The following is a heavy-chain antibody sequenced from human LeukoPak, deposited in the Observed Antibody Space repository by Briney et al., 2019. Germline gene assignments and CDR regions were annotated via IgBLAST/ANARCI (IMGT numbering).Heavy chain of an antibody. D-gene: IGHD5-24*01. CDR1: GGSISSYY. CDR3: ARGNGYNYSFDY. Sequence: PSETLSLTCTVSGGSISSYYWTWIRQPPGKGLEWIGYIYYSGSTYYNPSLKSRVTISVDTSKNQFSLKLSSVTAADTAVYYCARGNGYNYSFDYWGQGTLVTVSS. CDR2: IYYSGST. V-gene: IGHV4-59*08. J-gene: IGHJ4*02.